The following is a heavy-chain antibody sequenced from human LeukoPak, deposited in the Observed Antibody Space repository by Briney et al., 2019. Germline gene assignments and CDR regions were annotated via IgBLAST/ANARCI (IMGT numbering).Heavy chain of an antibody. Sequence: PSETLSLTRTVSGGSISNYYWSWIRQPPGKGLEWIGHIFYSGSTNYNPSLKSRVTISVDTSKNQFSLKLTSVTAADTAVYYCARTYYDVFSGLAQIDYWGQGTLVTVSS. CDR3: ARTYYDVFSGLAQIDY. V-gene: IGHV4-59*01. CDR1: GGSISNYY. J-gene: IGHJ4*02. D-gene: IGHD3-3*01. CDR2: IFYSGST.